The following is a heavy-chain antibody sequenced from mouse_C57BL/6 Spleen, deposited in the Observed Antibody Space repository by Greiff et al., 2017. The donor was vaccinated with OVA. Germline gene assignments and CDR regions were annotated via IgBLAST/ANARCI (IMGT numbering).Heavy chain of an antibody. CDR1: GYAFTNYL. CDR2: INPGSGGT. V-gene: IGHV1-54*01. CDR3: ARILYYGAMDY. D-gene: IGHD1-1*01. J-gene: IGHJ4*01. Sequence: VQLQQSGAELVRPGTSVKVSSKASGYAFTNYLIEWVKQRPGQGLEWIGVINPGSGGTNYNEKFKGKATLTADKSSSTAYMQLSSLTSEDSAVYFCARILYYGAMDYWGQGTSVTVSS.